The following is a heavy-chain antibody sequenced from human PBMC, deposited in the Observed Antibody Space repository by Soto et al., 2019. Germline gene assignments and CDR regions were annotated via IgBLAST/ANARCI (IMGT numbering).Heavy chain of an antibody. CDR2: IYSGGST. V-gene: IGHV3-53*01. CDR1: GFTVSSNY. J-gene: IGHJ4*02. CDR3: ARDLGYDSSGYYPLDY. D-gene: IGHD3-22*01. Sequence: PVGSLRLSCAASGFTVSSNYMSWVRQAPGKGLEWVSVIYSGGSTYYADSVKGRFTISRDNSKNTLYLQMNSLRAEDTAVYYCARDLGYDSSGYYPLDYWGQGTLVTVSS.